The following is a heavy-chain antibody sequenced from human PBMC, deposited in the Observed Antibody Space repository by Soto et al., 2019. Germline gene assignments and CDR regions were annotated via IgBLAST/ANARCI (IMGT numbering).Heavy chain of an antibody. Sequence: EVRLLESGGGLAQPGGSRRLSCAASGFTFSSSAMKWVRQAPGKGLEWVSSIRVGGGDTFYADSVRGRFTVSRDISRNTLYLQMNSLRAEDTAIYYCAKCSVGTVRTSGWCNWFDPWGQGTRVTVSS. CDR3: AKCSVGTVRTSGWCNWFDP. CDR1: GFTFSSSA. V-gene: IGHV3-23*01. CDR2: IRVGGGDT. D-gene: IGHD6-19*01. J-gene: IGHJ5*02.